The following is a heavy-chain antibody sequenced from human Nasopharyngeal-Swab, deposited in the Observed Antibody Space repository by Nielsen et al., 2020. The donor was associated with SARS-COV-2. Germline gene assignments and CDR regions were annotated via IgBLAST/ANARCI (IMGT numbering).Heavy chain of an antibody. J-gene: IGHJ4*02. D-gene: IGHD5-24*01. CDR2: IRSRDNFDAP. CDR3: SGGNYTLYY. Sequence: GGSLRLSCAASGFTFSGSGVHWVRQAPGKGLEWVGPIRSRDNFDAPAYAASIQGRFTISRDDSKNTAYLQMNSLKTEDTAVYYCSGGNYTLYYWGQGTLVTVSS. CDR1: GFTFSGSG. V-gene: IGHV3-73*01.